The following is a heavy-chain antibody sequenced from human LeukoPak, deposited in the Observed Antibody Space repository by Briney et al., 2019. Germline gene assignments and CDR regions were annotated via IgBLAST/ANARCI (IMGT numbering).Heavy chain of an antibody. CDR3: AKDMRPSGWFNFDY. V-gene: IGHV3-9*01. CDR2: ISWNSGSI. CDR1: GFTFDDYA. D-gene: IGHD6-19*01. J-gene: IGHJ4*02. Sequence: GRSLRLSCAASGFTFDDYAMHRVRQAPGKGLEWVSGISWNSGSIGYADSVKGRFTISRDNAKNSLYLQMNSLRAEDTALYYCAKDMRPSGWFNFDYWGQGTLVTVSS.